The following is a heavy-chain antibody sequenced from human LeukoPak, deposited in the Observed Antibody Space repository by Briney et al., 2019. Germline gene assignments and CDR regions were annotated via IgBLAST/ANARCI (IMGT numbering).Heavy chain of an antibody. J-gene: IGHJ5*02. V-gene: IGHV4-30-4*08. CDR1: GGSVNNAAYY. CDR3: ARHYGP. D-gene: IGHD3-16*01. Sequence: SQTLSLTCTVSGGSVNNAAYYWSWIRQHPGKGLEWIGHIDYRGRTNYNPSLKSRVTISVDTSKNQFSLKLNSVTAADTAVYYCARHYGPWGQGTLVTVSS. CDR2: IDYRGRT.